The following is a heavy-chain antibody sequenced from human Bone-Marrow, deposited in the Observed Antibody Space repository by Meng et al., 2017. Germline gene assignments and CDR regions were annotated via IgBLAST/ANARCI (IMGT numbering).Heavy chain of an antibody. CDR1: GLTFSSYW. J-gene: IGHJ4*02. CDR2: INSDGRTI. D-gene: IGHD1-26*01. CDR3: ARDVAGRGGY. Sequence: GESLKISCAASGLTFSSYWMHWVRQAPGKGLAWVSRINSDGRTITYADSVKGRFTISRDNAKNTLYLQMNSLRGEDTAVYYCARDVAGRGGYWGQGTLVTVSS. V-gene: IGHV3-74*01.